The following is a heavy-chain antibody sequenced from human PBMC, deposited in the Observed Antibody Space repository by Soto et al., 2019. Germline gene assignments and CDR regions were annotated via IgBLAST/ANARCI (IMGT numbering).Heavy chain of an antibody. CDR2: ISSSSTI. Sequence: PGGSLRLSSAASGFTFSSYSMNWVRQAPGKGLEWVSYISSSSTIYYADSVKGRFTISRDNAKNSLYLQMNSLRAEDTAVYYCASPPQYSSSWYPAEYFQHWGQGTLVTVSS. CDR1: GFTFSSYS. D-gene: IGHD6-13*01. V-gene: IGHV3-48*01. CDR3: ASPPQYSSSWYPAEYFQH. J-gene: IGHJ1*01.